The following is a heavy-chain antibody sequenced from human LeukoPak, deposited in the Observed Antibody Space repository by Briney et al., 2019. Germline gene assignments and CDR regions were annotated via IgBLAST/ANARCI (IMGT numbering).Heavy chain of an antibody. CDR3: ARGGTRETTVTGSYVYYYYYYMDV. Sequence: PGGSLRLSCAASGFTFSSYSMNWVRRAPGKGLEWVSSISSSSSTIYYADSVEGRFTISRDNAKNSLYLQMNSLRAEDTAVYYCARGGTRETTVTGSYVYYYYYYMDVWGKGTTVTVSS. CDR2: ISSSSSTI. CDR1: GFTFSSYS. V-gene: IGHV3-48*01. D-gene: IGHD4-11*01. J-gene: IGHJ6*03.